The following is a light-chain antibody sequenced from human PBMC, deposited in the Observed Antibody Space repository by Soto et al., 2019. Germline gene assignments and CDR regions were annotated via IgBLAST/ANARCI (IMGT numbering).Light chain of an antibody. Sequence: EIVLTQSPGTLSLSPGERATLSCRASQAISASYLAWFQHKPGQAPRLLIFGAYTRAAGIPDRFSGSGSGADFTLTITRLEPEDFAVYYCHQYIASPFTFGQGTKVEI. CDR1: QAISASY. CDR3: HQYIASPFT. CDR2: GAY. V-gene: IGKV3-20*01. J-gene: IGKJ2*01.